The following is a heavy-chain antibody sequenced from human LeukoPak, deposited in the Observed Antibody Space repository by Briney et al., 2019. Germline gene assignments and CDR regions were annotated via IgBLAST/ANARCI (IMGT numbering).Heavy chain of an antibody. V-gene: IGHV3-21*01. CDR3: ARDVGIAAAGIKNWFDP. CDR2: ISSSSSYI. J-gene: IGHJ5*02. Sequence: GGSLRLSCAASGFTFSSYSMNWVRQAPGKGLEWVSSISSSSSYIYYADSVKGRFTISRDNAKNSLYLQMNSLRAEDTAVYYCARDVGIAAAGIKNWFDPWGQGTLVTVSS. D-gene: IGHD6-13*01. CDR1: GFTFSSYS.